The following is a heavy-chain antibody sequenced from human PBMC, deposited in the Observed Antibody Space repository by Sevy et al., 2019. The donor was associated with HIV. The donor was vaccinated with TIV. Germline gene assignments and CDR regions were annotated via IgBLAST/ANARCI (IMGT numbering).Heavy chain of an antibody. V-gene: IGHV3-72*01. CDR3: STHAGIAAAGRVFDY. J-gene: IGHJ4*02. D-gene: IGHD6-25*01. Sequence: GGSLRLSCVASGFTFSDHYMEWVRQAPGKGLEWVGRTRNKADGYTTEYAASVKGRCTISRDDSKNSLYVQMNSLKTADTAVYYCSTHAGIAAAGRVFDYWGQGTLVTVSS. CDR1: GFTFSDHY. CDR2: TRNKADGYTT.